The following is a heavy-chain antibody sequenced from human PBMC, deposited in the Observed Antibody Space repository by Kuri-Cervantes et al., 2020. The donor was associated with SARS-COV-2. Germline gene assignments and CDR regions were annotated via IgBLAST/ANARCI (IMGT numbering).Heavy chain of an antibody. D-gene: IGHD3-10*01. CDR3: TRVKLLWFGEFS. V-gene: IGHV3-49*04. CDR1: GFTFGDHA. CDR2: IRSKAYGGTT. Sequence: GGSLRLSCTASGFTFGDHAMSWVRQAPGKGLECVGFIRSKAYGGTTEYAASVKGRFTISRDDSKSIAYLQMNSLKTEDTAVYYCTRVKLLWFGEFSWGQGTLVTVSS. J-gene: IGHJ4*02.